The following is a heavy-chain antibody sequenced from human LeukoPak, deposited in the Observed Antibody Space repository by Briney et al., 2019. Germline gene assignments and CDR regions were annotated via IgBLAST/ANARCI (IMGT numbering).Heavy chain of an antibody. D-gene: IGHD6-13*01. CDR3: ARAGRWHSSTMDV. CDR1: GAPISSNNW. CDR2: IYHSGST. Sequence: SGTLSLTCAVSGAPISSNNWWWSWVRQPPGRGLEWIGEIYHSGSTNYNPSLKSRVTMSVDKSKNQFSLKLSSVTAADTAVYYCARAGRWHSSTMDVWGKGTTVTVSS. J-gene: IGHJ6*03. V-gene: IGHV4-4*02.